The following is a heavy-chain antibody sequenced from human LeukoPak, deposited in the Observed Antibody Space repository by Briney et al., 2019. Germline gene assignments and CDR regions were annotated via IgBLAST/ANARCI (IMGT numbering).Heavy chain of an antibody. V-gene: IGHV4-59*08. Sequence: SETLSLTCTVSGGSISSYYWSWIRQPPGKGLEWIGYIYYSGSTNYNPSLKSRVTISVDTSKNQFSLKLSSVTAADTAVYYCARQYYYDSSGYPRSDAFDIWGQGTMVTVSS. J-gene: IGHJ3*02. D-gene: IGHD3-22*01. CDR3: ARQYYYDSSGYPRSDAFDI. CDR1: GGSISSYY. CDR2: IYYSGST.